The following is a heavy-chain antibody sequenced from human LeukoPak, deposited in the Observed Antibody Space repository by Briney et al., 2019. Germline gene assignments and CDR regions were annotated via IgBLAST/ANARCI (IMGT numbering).Heavy chain of an antibody. CDR2: IDYSGST. Sequence: SKTLSLTCTVSGGSISSHYWSWIRQPPGKGLGWIGYIDYSGSTNYNPSLKSRVTISVDTSKNQFSLKLSSVTAADTAVYYCARHAVRRNGDYGWSDPWGQGTLVTVSS. CDR3: ARHAVRRNGDYGWSDP. CDR1: GGSISSHY. J-gene: IGHJ5*02. V-gene: IGHV4-59*11. D-gene: IGHD4-17*01.